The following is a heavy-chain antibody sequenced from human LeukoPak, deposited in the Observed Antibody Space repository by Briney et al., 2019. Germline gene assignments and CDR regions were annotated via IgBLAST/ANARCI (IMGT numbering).Heavy chain of an antibody. CDR3: AKGYYDSSGYYFDD. D-gene: IGHD3-22*01. CDR1: GFTFSNYA. J-gene: IGHJ4*02. V-gene: IGHV3-23*01. Sequence: PGGSLRLSCAASGFTFSNYAMTWVRQAPGKGREWVSTIVGSGATTYYADSVKGRFTISRDNSKNTLYLQMNSLRAEDTAVYYCAKGYYDSSGYYFDDWGQGTLVTVSS. CDR2: IVGSGATT.